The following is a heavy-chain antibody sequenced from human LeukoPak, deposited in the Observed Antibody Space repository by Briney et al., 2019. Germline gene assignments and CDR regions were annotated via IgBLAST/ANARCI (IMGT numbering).Heavy chain of an antibody. Sequence: SETLSLTCAVYGGSFSGYYWSWIRQPPGKGLEWIGYIYYSGGTNYNPSLKSRVTISVDTSKNQFSLKLSSVTAADTAVYYCARGYSYGSDAFDIWGQGTMVTVSS. CDR2: IYYSGGT. J-gene: IGHJ3*02. CDR1: GGSFSGYY. V-gene: IGHV4-59*01. CDR3: ARGYSYGSDAFDI. D-gene: IGHD5-18*01.